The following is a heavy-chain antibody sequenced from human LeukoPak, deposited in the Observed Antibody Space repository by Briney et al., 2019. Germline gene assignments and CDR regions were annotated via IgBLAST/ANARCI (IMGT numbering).Heavy chain of an antibody. CDR3: ARGGHCSGGSCFYYYYYGMDV. D-gene: IGHD2-15*01. Sequence: SSETLSLTCTVSGGSISSYYWSWIRQPPGKGLEWIGYIYYSGSTNYNPSLKSRVTISVDTSKNQFSLKLSSVTAEDTAVYYCARGGHCSGGSCFYYYYYGMDVWGQGTTVTVSS. CDR2: IYYSGST. J-gene: IGHJ6*02. V-gene: IGHV4-59*01. CDR1: GGSISSYY.